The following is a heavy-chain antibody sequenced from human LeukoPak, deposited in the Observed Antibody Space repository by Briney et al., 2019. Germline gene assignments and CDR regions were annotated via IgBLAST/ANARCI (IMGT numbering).Heavy chain of an antibody. V-gene: IGHV3-23*01. CDR3: AKDFRIGYSAHFDY. Sequence: GGSLRLSCVGSGFTFRSHAMSWVRQAPEKGLEFVSGIYENGGTTYYADSVKGRFSTSRDNSKNTLYLQMDSLRGEDTAVYYCAKDFRIGYSAHFDYWGQGALVTVSS. D-gene: IGHD2-21*01. CDR1: GFTFRSHA. CDR2: IYENGGTT. J-gene: IGHJ4*02.